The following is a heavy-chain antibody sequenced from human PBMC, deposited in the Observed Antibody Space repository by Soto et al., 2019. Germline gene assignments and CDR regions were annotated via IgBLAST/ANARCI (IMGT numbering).Heavy chain of an antibody. J-gene: IGHJ4*02. V-gene: IGHV1-8*01. D-gene: IGHD1-26*01. CDR3: ARGVSAGGDY. Sequence: ASVKVSCKASGYSLTSLDINWVRQTAGQGLEWMGWMQPSTGRAGYAQKVQIIGTMTRDTTINTAYMELTTLTSDDTAFYYCARGVSAGGDYWGQGNLVTVHS. CDR2: MQPSTGRA. CDR1: GYSLTSLD.